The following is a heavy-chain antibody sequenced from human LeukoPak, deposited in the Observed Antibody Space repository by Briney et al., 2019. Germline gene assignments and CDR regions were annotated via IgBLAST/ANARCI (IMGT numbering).Heavy chain of an antibody. CDR3: ARSVTMYYYGSGSAPFFDY. Sequence: PGGSLRLSCAASGFTFSSYEMNWVRQAPGKGLEWVSYINSSGSTIYYADSVKGRFTISRDNAKNSLYLQMNSLRAEDTAVYYCARSVTMYYYGSGSAPFFDYWGQGTLVTVSS. D-gene: IGHD3-10*01. CDR1: GFTFSSYE. V-gene: IGHV3-48*03. CDR2: INSSGSTI. J-gene: IGHJ4*02.